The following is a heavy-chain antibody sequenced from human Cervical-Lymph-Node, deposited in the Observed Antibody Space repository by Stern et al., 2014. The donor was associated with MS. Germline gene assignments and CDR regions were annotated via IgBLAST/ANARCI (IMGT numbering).Heavy chain of an antibody. CDR1: GASIGSSHW. D-gene: IGHD6-13*01. J-gene: IGHJ4*02. CDR2: IYHTGTI. CDR3: AKEGRVSRFDS. V-gene: IGHV4-4*02. Sequence: QLQLQESGPGLVKPSGTLSLTCAVSGASIGSSHWWSWVRQPPGKGLEWIGEIYHTGTINYNPSLKSRVTISLDKSKNQFSLRLNSVTAADTAIYYCAKEGRVSRFDSWGQGTLVTVSS.